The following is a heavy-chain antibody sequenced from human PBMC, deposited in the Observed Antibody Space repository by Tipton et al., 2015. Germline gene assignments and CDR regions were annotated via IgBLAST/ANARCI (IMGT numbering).Heavy chain of an antibody. J-gene: IGHJ4*02. CDR2: IYHDGGT. V-gene: IGHV4-34*01. CDR3: ANLYVDYDY. Sequence: TLSLTCAVYGGPLRGYYWSWIRQPPGKGLEWIGEIYHDGGTDCNPSLKSRVTISVDTSKNQFSLNLTSVTAADTAIYYCANLYVDYDYWGQGTLVTVSS. CDR1: GGPLRGYY. D-gene: IGHD4-17*01.